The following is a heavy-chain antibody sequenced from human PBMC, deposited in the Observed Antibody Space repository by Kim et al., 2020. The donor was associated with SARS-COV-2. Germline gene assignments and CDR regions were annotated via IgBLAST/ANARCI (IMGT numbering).Heavy chain of an antibody. J-gene: IGHJ1*01. D-gene: IGHD2-15*01. CDR3: AREGGYSSGATEYFQF. V-gene: IGHV1-2*02. CDR1: GYPFSDYY. Sequence: ASVKVSCKASGYPFSDYYFHWVRQAPGQGLEWIGSINPNSGGTNFAQKFQGRVTMTTDTAVNTAYLEVTWLTSDDTAVYYCAREGGYSSGATEYFQFWGQGALVTVSS. CDR2: INPNSGGT.